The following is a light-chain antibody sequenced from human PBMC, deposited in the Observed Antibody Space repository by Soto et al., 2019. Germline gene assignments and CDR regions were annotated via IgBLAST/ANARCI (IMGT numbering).Light chain of an antibody. CDR1: QSISTY. CDR3: QQSYSTPRT. CDR2: DVS. J-gene: IGKJ1*01. Sequence: IQMTQSPSSLSASVGDRVTITCRAGQSISTYLNWYQQRPGKPPELLIYDVSTLQSGVPSRFSGSGSGTDFTLTISSLQPEDFATYYCQQSYSTPRTFGQGTEVEVK. V-gene: IGKV1-39*01.